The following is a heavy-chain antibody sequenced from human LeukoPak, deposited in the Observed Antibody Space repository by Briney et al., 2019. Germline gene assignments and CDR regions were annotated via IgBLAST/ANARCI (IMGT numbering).Heavy chain of an antibody. CDR3: AKVISLAGDYYFDY. V-gene: IGHV3-43*02. J-gene: IGHJ4*02. CDR2: ISGDGGST. D-gene: IGHD3-16*02. CDR1: GFTFDDYA. Sequence: GGSLRLSCAASGFTFDDYAMHWVRQAPGKGLEWASLISGDGGSTYYADSVKGRFTISRDNSKNSLYLQMNSLRTEDTALYYCAKVISLAGDYYFDYWGQGTLVTVSS.